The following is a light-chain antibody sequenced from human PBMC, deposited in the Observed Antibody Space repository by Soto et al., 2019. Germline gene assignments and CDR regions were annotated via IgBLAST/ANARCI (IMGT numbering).Light chain of an antibody. CDR2: LEGRGSY. CDR3: ETWDSITWV. J-gene: IGLJ3*02. CDR1: SGHSSYI. Sequence: QSVLTQSSSASASLGSSVKLTCTLSSGHSSYIIAWHQQQPGKAPRYLMNLEGRGSYNKGSGIPDRFSGSSSGPDRYLTISNLQFDDEADYYCETWDSITWVFGGGTQLTVL. V-gene: IGLV4-60*02.